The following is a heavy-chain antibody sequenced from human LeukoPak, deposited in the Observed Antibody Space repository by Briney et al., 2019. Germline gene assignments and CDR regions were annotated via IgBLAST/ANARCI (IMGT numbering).Heavy chain of an antibody. V-gene: IGHV3-23*01. CDR1: GFTFSSYA. Sequence: GGSLRLSCAASGFTFSSYAMSWVRQAPRKGLEWVSVISGSGDITYYADSVKGRFTISRDNSKNTLYLQMNSLRAEDTAVYYCAKRAGYYFDYWGQGTLVTVSS. CDR3: AKRAGYYFDY. D-gene: IGHD4/OR15-4a*01. CDR2: ISGSGDIT. J-gene: IGHJ4*02.